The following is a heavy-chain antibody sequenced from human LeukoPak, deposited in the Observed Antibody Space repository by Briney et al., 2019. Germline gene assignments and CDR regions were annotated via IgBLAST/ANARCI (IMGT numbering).Heavy chain of an antibody. V-gene: IGHV3-23*01. Sequence: GGSLRLSCAASGFTFSSYEMNWVRQAPGKGLEWVSYISSSGGSTYYADSVKGRFTISRDNSKNTLYLQMNSLRAEDTAVYYCAKSGGVRFDPWGQGTLVTVSS. CDR2: ISSSGGST. D-gene: IGHD3-16*01. J-gene: IGHJ5*02. CDR3: AKSGGVRFDP. CDR1: GFTFSSYE.